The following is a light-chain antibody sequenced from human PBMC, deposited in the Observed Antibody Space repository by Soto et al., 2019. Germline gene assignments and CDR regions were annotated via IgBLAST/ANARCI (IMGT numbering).Light chain of an antibody. CDR1: QSVSSN. CDR3: QQYVRSPMYT. CDR2: GAS. J-gene: IGKJ2*01. Sequence: EIVMTQSPATLSVPPGERATLSCRASQSVSSNLAWYQQKPGQAPRLLIYGASTRATGIPDRFSGSGSGTNFTLTVSRLEPEDFAVYYCQQYVRSPMYTFGQGTKLEIK. V-gene: IGKV3-20*01.